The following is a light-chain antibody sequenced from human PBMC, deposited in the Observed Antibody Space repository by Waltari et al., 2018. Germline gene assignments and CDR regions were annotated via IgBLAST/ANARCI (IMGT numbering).Light chain of an antibody. CDR1: QSVSTN. CDR3: QQYTNWPLS. V-gene: IGKV3D-15*01. J-gene: IGKJ4*01. CDR2: DAS. Sequence: EIVLTQSPDTLSLSPGERATLSCRASQSVSTNLAWYQQRPGQAPRLLIFDASARATDIPDRFSGSGSATDFTLTVNGLEPEDFAIYYCQQYTNWPLSFGGGTEVEIK.